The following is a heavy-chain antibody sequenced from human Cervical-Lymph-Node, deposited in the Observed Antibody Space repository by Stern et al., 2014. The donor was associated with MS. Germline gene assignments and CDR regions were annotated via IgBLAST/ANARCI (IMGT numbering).Heavy chain of an antibody. Sequence: QVQLQDSSPGLLRPSETPSLTCTVSGASITSYYWSWIRQPPGKGLEWIGYIYYSGTTNYNASLKGRVAISIDTSKTQFSLRLSSVTAADTAVYYCARATDLWGQGTLVTVSS. CDR1: GASITSYY. CDR2: IYYSGTT. V-gene: IGHV4-59*01. J-gene: IGHJ5*02. CDR3: ARATDL.